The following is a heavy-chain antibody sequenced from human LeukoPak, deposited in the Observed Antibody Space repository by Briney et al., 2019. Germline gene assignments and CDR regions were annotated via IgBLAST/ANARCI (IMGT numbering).Heavy chain of an antibody. Sequence: GGSLRLSCAASGFTFSNYWMSWVRQAPRKGLEWVANIKRDGSESYYVDSVKGRFTISRDNAKNSVYLQMNSLRVEDTAVYYCARDFAAAVGWGQGTLVTVSS. V-gene: IGHV3-7*01. CDR3: ARDFAAAVG. CDR1: GFTFSNYW. J-gene: IGHJ4*02. D-gene: IGHD6-13*01. CDR2: IKRDGSES.